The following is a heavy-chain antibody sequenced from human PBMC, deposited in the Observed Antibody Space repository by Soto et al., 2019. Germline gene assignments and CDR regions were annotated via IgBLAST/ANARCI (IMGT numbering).Heavy chain of an antibody. D-gene: IGHD3-10*01. Sequence: SETLSLTCTVSGDSISGYHWNWIRQPPGKGVEWIGYIHNSGSTTYNSSLKSRVTISIDTSKKQSSLKLTSVTAADTAVYYCARAAATMVRGNWFDPWGQGTLVTVSS. J-gene: IGHJ5*02. CDR2: IHNSGST. V-gene: IGHV4-59*01. CDR1: GDSISGYH. CDR3: ARAAATMVRGNWFDP.